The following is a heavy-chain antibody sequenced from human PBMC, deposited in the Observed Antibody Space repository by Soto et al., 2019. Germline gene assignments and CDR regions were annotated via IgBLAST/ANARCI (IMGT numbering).Heavy chain of an antibody. CDR2: VYYSGST. D-gene: IGHD3-22*01. CDR1: GGSISSSSYY. Sequence: ASETLSLTCTVSGGSISSSSYYWGWIRQPPGKGLEWIGSVYYSGSTYDNPSLKSRITLSVDRSKNQFSLKLTSVTAADTAVYYCARLLYASRGYYYFDYWGQGTLVTVSS. J-gene: IGHJ4*02. V-gene: IGHV4-39*01. CDR3: ARLLYASRGYYYFDY.